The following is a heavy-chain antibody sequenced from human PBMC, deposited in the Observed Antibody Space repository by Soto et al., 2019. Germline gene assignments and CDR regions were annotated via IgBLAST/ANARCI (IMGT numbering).Heavy chain of an antibody. V-gene: IGHV3-30*18. CDR3: AKEMGSTYYYDSRHLDY. CDR2: ISYDGSNK. CDR1: GFTFSSYG. J-gene: IGHJ4*02. Sequence: PGGSLRLSCAASGFTFSSYGMHWVRQAPGKGLEWVAVISYDGSNKYYADSVKGRFTISRDNSKNTLYLQMNSLRAEDTAVYYCAKEMGSTYYYDSRHLDYWGQGTLVTVSS. D-gene: IGHD3-22*01.